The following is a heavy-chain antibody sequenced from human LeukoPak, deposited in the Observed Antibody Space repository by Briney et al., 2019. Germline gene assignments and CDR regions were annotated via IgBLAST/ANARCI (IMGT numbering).Heavy chain of an antibody. D-gene: IGHD3-9*01. Sequence: PSETLSLTCTVSGGSVTTGRYYWSWIRQSPGEGLEWIGYISHRGTTNYNPSLKSRITISVDTSKNQFSLKVISVTAADTAVYYCVREHDWGDFDYWGQGTLVTVSS. CDR3: VREHDWGDFDY. CDR2: ISHRGTT. V-gene: IGHV4-61*01. CDR1: GGSVTTGRYY. J-gene: IGHJ4*02.